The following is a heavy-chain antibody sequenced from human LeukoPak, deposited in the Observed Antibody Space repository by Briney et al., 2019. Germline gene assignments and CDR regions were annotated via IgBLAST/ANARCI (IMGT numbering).Heavy chain of an antibody. Sequence: GGSLRLSCAASRFTFEHYAMHWVRQAPGKGLEWVSGISWNSGAKGYADSVKGRFTISRDNSKNTLYLQMNSLRAEDTAVYYCAKGLAVAGPFDYWGQGTLVTVSS. J-gene: IGHJ4*02. CDR3: AKGLAVAGPFDY. D-gene: IGHD6-19*01. V-gene: IGHV3-9*01. CDR1: RFTFEHYA. CDR2: ISWNSGAK.